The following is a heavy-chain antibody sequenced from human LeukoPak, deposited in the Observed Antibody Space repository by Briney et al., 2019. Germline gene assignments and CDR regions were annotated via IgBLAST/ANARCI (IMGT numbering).Heavy chain of an antibody. D-gene: IGHD1-26*01. J-gene: IGHJ4*02. CDR1: GGSFSGYY. V-gene: IGHV4-34*01. Sequence: PSETLSLTCAVYGGSFSGYYWSWIRQPPGKGLEWIGEINHSGSTNYNPSLKSRVTTSVDTSKNQFSLKLSSVTAADTAVYYCARGRGIVGATYFDYWGQGTLVTVSS. CDR2: INHSGST. CDR3: ARGRGIVGATYFDY.